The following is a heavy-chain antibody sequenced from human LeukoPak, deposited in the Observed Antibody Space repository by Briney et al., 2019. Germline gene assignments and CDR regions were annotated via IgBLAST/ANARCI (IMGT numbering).Heavy chain of an antibody. Sequence: GGSLRLSCAASGFTFSSYGMHWVRQAPGKGLEWVALIQYDGNNKYYTDSVKGRFTISRDNAKNSLYLQMNSLRAEDTAVYYCARDARRDGYNPFDYWGQGTLVTVSS. CDR3: ARDARRDGYNPFDY. CDR1: GFTFSSYG. V-gene: IGHV3-30*02. CDR2: IQYDGNNK. J-gene: IGHJ4*02. D-gene: IGHD5-24*01.